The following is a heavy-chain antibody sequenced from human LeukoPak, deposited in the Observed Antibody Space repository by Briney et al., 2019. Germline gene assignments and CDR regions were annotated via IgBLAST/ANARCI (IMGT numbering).Heavy chain of an antibody. CDR3: ARETYDILTGYQKYYYYYGMDV. CDR2: ISYDGSNK. J-gene: IGHJ6*02. V-gene: IGHV3-30*04. CDR1: GFTFSSYA. D-gene: IGHD3-9*01. Sequence: GGSLRLSCAASGFTFSSYAMHWVRQAPGKGLEWVAVISYDGSNKYYADSVKGRFTISRDNSKNTLYLQMNSLRAEDTAVYYCARETYDILTGYQKYYYYYGMDVWGQGTTVTVSS.